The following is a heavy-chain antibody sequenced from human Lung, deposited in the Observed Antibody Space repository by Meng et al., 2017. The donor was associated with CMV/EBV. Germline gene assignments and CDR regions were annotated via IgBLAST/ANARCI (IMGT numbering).Heavy chain of an antibody. D-gene: IGHD6-13*01. CDR1: GFRFSSYV. Sequence: ESXKISXAASGFRFSSYVMSWVRQAPGKGLEWVSGIGPSGGSTYYADSGKGRLTISRDNSKNTLYLQMNSLRAEDTAVYYCARAGYSSSWYVFDYWGQGPLVTVSS. CDR3: ARAGYSSSWYVFDY. V-gene: IGHV3-23*01. CDR2: IGPSGGST. J-gene: IGHJ4*02.